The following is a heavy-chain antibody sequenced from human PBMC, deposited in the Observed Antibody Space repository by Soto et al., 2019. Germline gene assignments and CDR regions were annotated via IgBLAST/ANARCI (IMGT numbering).Heavy chain of an antibody. Sequence: SLKVSCKASGGTFSSYAISWVRQAPGQGLEWMGGIIPIFGTANYAQKFQGRVTITADKSTSTAYMELSSLRSEDTAVYYCARLVRPPRSFYYYYYGMDVWGQGTTVTVSS. D-gene: IGHD6-6*01. V-gene: IGHV1-69*06. CDR3: ARLVRPPRSFYYYYYGMDV. CDR1: GGTFSSYA. CDR2: IIPIFGTA. J-gene: IGHJ6*02.